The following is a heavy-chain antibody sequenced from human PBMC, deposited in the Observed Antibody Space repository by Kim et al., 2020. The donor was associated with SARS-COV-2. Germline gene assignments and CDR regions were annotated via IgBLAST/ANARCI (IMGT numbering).Heavy chain of an antibody. J-gene: IGHJ4*02. CDR3: ANRYKGTWYYFDF. Sequence: YAPRFQGRITMSRDTSISIVYMELSSLRVDDTAVYYCANRYKGTWYYFDFWGQGTLVTVSS. D-gene: IGHD1-20*01. V-gene: IGHV1-2*02.